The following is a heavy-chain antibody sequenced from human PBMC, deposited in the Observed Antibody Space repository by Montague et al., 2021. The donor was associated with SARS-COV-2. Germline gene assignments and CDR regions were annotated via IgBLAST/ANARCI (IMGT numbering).Heavy chain of an antibody. CDR3: ARGISLFDP. Sequence: SLRLSCAASGFIVSDYNMTWVRQTPGKGLEWISYIYGASSSTNYADSVKGRFTTSRDNAKNSLFLQMNSLRVEDTAVYYCARGISLFDPWGQGTLVTVSS. J-gene: IGHJ5*02. CDR2: IYGASSST. V-gene: IGHV3-11*05. CDR1: GFIVSDYN.